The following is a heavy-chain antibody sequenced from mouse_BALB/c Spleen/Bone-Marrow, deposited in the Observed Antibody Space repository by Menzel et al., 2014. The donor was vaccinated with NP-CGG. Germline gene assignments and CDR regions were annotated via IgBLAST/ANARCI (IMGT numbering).Heavy chain of an antibody. D-gene: IGHD2-1*01. CDR3: AYGTPFAY. J-gene: IGHJ3*01. CDR1: GFTFTSYW. V-gene: IGHV1-87*01. Sequence: VQVVESGAERARPGALVNLSCMASGFTFTSYWMLWVKEWPGQGLEWIGAIYPGDGDTRYSQKFKGKATLTADKSCRTACMQHNSLASEGSAVDFCAYGTPFAYWGQGTLVTVSA. CDR2: IYPGDGDT.